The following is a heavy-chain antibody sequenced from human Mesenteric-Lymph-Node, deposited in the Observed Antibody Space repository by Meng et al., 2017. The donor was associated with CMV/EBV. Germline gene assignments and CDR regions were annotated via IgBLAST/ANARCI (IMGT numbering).Heavy chain of an antibody. CDR2: INHSGST. CDR1: GGSFSGYY. J-gene: IGHJ4*02. CDR3: ARGSSYDILTGYFDY. V-gene: IGHV4-34*01. D-gene: IGHD3-9*01. Sequence: QAQLHQWGAGLLKPSETLSVTCAVYGGSFSGYYWNWIRQPPEKGLELIGEINHSGSTTYNPSFTSRIIISVDTSTNQISLNMSSVTAADTAVYYCARGSSYDILTGYFDYWGQGALVTVSS.